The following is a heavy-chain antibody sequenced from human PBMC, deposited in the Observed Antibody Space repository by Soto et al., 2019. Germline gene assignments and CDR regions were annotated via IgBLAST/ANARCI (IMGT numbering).Heavy chain of an antibody. D-gene: IGHD3-9*01. V-gene: IGHV3-23*01. J-gene: IGHJ4*02. CDR1: GFTFSSYA. CDR3: AKDRAYYDILTGYYKGERGAYFDY. Sequence: EVQLLESGGGLVQPGGSLRLSCAASGFTFSSYAMSWVRQAPGKGLEWVSAISGSGGSTYYADSVKGRFTISRDNSKNTLYLQMNSLRAEDTAVYYCAKDRAYYDILTGYYKGERGAYFDYWGQGTLVTVSS. CDR2: ISGSGGST.